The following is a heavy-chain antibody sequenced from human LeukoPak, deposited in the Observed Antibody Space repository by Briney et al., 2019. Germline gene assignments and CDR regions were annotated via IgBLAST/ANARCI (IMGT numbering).Heavy chain of an antibody. D-gene: IGHD6-25*01. J-gene: IGHJ4*02. CDR2: IYYSGST. V-gene: IGHV4-59*01. CDR3: ARRPAEGHFDY. CDR1: GGSISSYY. Sequence: SETLSLTCTVSGGSISSYYWSWIRQPPGKGLEWIGYIYYSGSTNYNPSLKSRVTISVDTSKNQFSLKLSSVTAADTAVYYCARRPAEGHFDYWGQGTLVTVSS.